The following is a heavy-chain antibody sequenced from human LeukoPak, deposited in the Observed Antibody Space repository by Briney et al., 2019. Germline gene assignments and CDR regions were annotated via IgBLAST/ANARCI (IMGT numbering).Heavy chain of an antibody. CDR1: GGSLSGYY. D-gene: IGHD1-1*01. V-gene: IGHV4-4*09. J-gene: IGHJ4*02. CDR3: ARRISSWNVYIDK. CDR2: IYSSGTT. Sequence: PSETLSLTCTVSGGSLSGYYWSWIRQTPGKGLEWIGYIYSSGTTNYNRSLQSRVIIPLDTPKNQFSLSVTSVTAADTAMYFCARRISSWNVYIDKWGQGIQVTVSS.